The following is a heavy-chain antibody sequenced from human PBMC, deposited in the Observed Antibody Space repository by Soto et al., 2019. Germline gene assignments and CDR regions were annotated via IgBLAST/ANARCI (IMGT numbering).Heavy chain of an antibody. J-gene: IGHJ4*02. D-gene: IGHD3-3*01. CDR3: AKYWSGYYSDY. CDR2: IKPDGSET. Sequence: GGSLRLSCEASGFTFRSSWMSWVRQAPGKGLEWVSYIKPDGSETYYVDSVRGRFTISRDNAKNSLYLQMNSLRAEDTALYYCAKYWSGYYSDYWGQGTLVTVSS. V-gene: IGHV3-7*01. CDR1: GFTFRSSW.